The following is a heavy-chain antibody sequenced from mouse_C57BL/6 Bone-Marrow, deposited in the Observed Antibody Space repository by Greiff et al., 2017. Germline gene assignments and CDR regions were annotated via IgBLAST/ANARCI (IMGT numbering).Heavy chain of an antibody. CDR3: ARHSYYYAMDY. V-gene: IGHV5-2*01. J-gene: IGHJ4*01. CDR2: INSAGGST. CDR1: EYEFPSYD. Sequence: EVHLVESGGGLVQPGASLKLSCESNEYEFPSYDMSWVRKTPEKRLELVAAINSAGGSTYYPDTMERRFIISRDNTKKTLYLQMSSLRSEDTALYYCARHSYYYAMDYWGQGTSVTVSS.